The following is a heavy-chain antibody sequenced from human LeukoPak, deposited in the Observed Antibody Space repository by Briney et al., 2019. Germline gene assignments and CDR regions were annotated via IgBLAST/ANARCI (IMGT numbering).Heavy chain of an antibody. J-gene: IGHJ3*02. D-gene: IGHD5-12*01. CDR2: IYYSGST. CDR3: ARHRSLYSGYEDAFDI. V-gene: IGHV4-59*08. CDR1: GGSISSYY. Sequence: PSETLSLTCTVSGGSISSYYWSWIRQPPGKGLEWIGYIYYSGSTNYNPSLKSRVTISVDASKNQFSLKLSSVTAADTAVYYYARHRSLYSGYEDAFDIWGQGTMVTVSS.